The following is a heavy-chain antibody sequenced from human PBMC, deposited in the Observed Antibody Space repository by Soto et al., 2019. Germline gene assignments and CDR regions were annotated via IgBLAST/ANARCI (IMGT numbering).Heavy chain of an antibody. CDR1: GGSVSSGDYY. D-gene: IGHD3-3*01. V-gene: IGHV4-61*08. Sequence: QVQLQESGPGLVKPSETLSLTCTVSGGSVSSGDYYWSWIRQPPGKGLEWIGYIYYGGSTNHNPPLKSRVSISVDTSKKQLSLKLNSVPAADTAVYYCARIPVDPYTIDRVDPCGQGTLVTASS. CDR2: IYYGGST. J-gene: IGHJ5*02. CDR3: ARIPVDPYTIDRVDP.